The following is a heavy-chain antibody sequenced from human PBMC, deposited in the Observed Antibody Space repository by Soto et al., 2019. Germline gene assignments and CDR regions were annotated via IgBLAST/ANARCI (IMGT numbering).Heavy chain of an antibody. J-gene: IGHJ4*02. CDR3: ARGAVCGGDCSNDFDY. CDR1: GGTFSSYA. Sequence: QVQLVQSGAEVKKPGSSVKVSCKASGGTFSSYAISWVRQAPGQGLEWMGGIIPIFGTANYAQKFQGRVTITADESPRTAYMEVSSLRSEDTAVYYCARGAVCGGDCSNDFDYWGQGTLVTVSS. CDR2: IIPIFGTA. V-gene: IGHV1-69*01. D-gene: IGHD2-21*02.